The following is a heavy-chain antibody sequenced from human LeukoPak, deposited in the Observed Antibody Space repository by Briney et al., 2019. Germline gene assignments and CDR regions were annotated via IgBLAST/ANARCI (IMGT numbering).Heavy chain of an antibody. D-gene: IGHD1-1*01. J-gene: IGHJ5*02. CDR3: AADAGNWFDP. V-gene: IGHV4-4*09. CDR2: IYTSGNS. Sequence: SETLSLTCTVSGGSISSHYWSWIRQPPGKGLEWIGYIYTSGNSNYNPPLKSRVTISADTSENQFSLKLTSVTAADTAVYYCAADAGNWFDPWGQGTLVTVSS. CDR1: GGSISSHY.